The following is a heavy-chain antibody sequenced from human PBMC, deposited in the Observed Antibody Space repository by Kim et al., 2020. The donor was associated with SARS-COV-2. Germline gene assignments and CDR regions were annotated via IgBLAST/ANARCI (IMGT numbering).Heavy chain of an antibody. CDR1: GFTFSTYC. CDR2: ITSDGSGT. CDR3: TRSLPGIPFDY. D-gene: IGHD1-26*01. J-gene: IGHJ4*02. V-gene: IGHV3-74*01. Sequence: GGSLRLSCAASGFTFSTYCMHWVRQAPGKGLVWVSRITSDGSGTNYADSVKGRFTISRDNAKNTLYLQMNSLRAEDTAVYYCTRSLPGIPFDYWGQGALGSVYS.